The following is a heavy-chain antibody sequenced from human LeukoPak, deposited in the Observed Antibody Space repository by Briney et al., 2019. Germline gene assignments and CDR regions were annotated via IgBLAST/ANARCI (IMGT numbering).Heavy chain of an antibody. V-gene: IGHV4-4*07. Sequence: SETLSLTCTVSGGSISSYYWSWIRQPAGKGLEWIGRIYTNGSTNYNPSLKSRVTMSVDTSKNQFSLKLSSVTAADTAVYYCARGSVAYCSGGSCYEDYWGQGTLVTVSS. CDR1: GGSISSYY. J-gene: IGHJ4*02. CDR2: IYTNGST. CDR3: ARGSVAYCSGGSCYEDY. D-gene: IGHD2-15*01.